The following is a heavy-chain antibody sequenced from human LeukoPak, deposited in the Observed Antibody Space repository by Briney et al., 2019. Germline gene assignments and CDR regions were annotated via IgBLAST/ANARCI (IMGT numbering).Heavy chain of an antibody. CDR1: GFTFSSYS. V-gene: IGHV3-48*01. J-gene: IGHJ3*02. CDR2: ISSDSRLI. Sequence: GGSLRLSCAASGFTFSSYSMNWVRQAPGKGLEWVSYISSDSRLIYYADSVKDRFTISRDNSKNTLYLQMNSLRAEDTAVYYCAKDPRRRGAFDIWGQGTMVTVSS. D-gene: IGHD1-1*01. CDR3: AKDPRRRGAFDI.